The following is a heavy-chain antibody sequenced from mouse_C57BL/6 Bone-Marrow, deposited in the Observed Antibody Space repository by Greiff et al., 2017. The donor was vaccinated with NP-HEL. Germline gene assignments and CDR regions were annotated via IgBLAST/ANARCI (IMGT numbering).Heavy chain of an antibody. D-gene: IGHD4-1*01. J-gene: IGHJ2*01. CDR1: GFTFSSYA. Sequence: EVMLVESGGGLVKPGGSLKLSCAASGFTFSSYAMSWVRQTPEKRLEWVATISDGGSYTYYPDNVKGRFTISRDNAKNNLYLQMSHLKSEDTAMYYCATGFDYWGQGTTLTVSS. CDR3: ATGFDY. V-gene: IGHV5-4*03. CDR2: ISDGGSYT.